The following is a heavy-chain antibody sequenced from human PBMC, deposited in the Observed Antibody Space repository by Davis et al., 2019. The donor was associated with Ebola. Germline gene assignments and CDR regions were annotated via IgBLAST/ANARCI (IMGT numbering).Heavy chain of an antibody. D-gene: IGHD3-3*01. CDR2: INHSGST. CDR1: GGSFSGYY. CDR3: ARDPLRFLEWSYYFDY. J-gene: IGHJ4*02. V-gene: IGHV4-34*01. Sequence: MPSETLSLTCAVYGGSFSGYYWSWIRQPPGKGLEWIGEINHSGSTNYNPSLKSRVTISVDTSKNQFSLKLSSVTAADTAVYYCARDPLRFLEWSYYFDYWGQGTLVTVSS.